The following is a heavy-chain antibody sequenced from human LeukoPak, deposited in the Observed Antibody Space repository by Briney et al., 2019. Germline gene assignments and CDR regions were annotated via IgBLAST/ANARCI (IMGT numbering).Heavy chain of an antibody. D-gene: IGHD3-9*01. CDR1: GRSISSGDSY. Sequence: SETLSLTCTVSGRSISSGDSYWTWIRQHRGEGLEWIVYIYYTGSTYYNPSLQSRLTISVSTSKNQFSLKLSAVTAADTAVYYCARAVGYDILTGYNRGWFFDLWGRGTLVTVSS. CDR2: IYYTGST. CDR3: ARAVGYDILTGYNRGWFFDL. J-gene: IGHJ2*01. V-gene: IGHV4-31*03.